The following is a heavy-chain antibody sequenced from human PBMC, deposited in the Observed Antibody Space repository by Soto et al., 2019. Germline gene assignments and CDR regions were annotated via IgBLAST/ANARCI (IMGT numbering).Heavy chain of an antibody. Sequence: QITLKESGPTLVKPTQTLTLTCTFSGFSLSTSGVGVGWIRQPPGKALEWLALIYWDDDKRYSPSLKSRLTITKDPSKNQVVLTMTNMDPVDTATYYCAHSSPRELLWFGELLLPPDYWGQGTLVTVSS. CDR1: GFSLSTSGVG. D-gene: IGHD3-10*01. J-gene: IGHJ4*02. CDR3: AHSSPRELLWFGELLLPPDY. V-gene: IGHV2-5*02. CDR2: IYWDDDK.